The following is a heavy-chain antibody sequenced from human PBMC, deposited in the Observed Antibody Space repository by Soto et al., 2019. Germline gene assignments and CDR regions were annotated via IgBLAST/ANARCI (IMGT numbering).Heavy chain of an antibody. J-gene: IGHJ6*02. D-gene: IGHD1-1*01. CDR1: GYTFSSYG. Sequence: QVQLVQSGAEVKKPGASVKVSCKASGYTFSSYGISWVRQAPGQGLEWLGWISAYNGNTNSEKKLQGRVTMTTDTATSIAYMEVRSLRSDDTAVYYCARDLRNRSYYYYGMDVWGQGTTVTVSS. V-gene: IGHV1-18*01. CDR3: ARDLRNRSYYYYGMDV. CDR2: ISAYNGNT.